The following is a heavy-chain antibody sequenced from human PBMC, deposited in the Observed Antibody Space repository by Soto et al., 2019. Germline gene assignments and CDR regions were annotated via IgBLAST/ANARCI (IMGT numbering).Heavy chain of an antibody. CDR1: GFTFSSYS. J-gene: IGHJ4*02. Sequence: GGSLRLSCAASGFTFSSYSMNWVRQAPGKGLEWISYISSSGHTIYYRDSVKGRFTSSRDNGKNSLYLQLNSLRVEDTAVYYCARDFTYYYASPESFDFWGQGTLVTVSS. CDR3: ARDFTYYYASPESFDF. V-gene: IGHV3-48*01. D-gene: IGHD3-10*01. CDR2: ISSSGHTI.